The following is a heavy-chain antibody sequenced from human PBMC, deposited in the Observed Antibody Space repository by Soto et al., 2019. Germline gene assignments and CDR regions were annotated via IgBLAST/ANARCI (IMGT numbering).Heavy chain of an antibody. CDR3: ARFSGTGLDY. CDR1: GFTFSTYS. Sequence: EVQLVESGGGLVKPGGSLRLSCAASGFTFSTYSMNWVRQAPGNGLEWVSSTSSSSSYIYYADSVKGRFTISRDNAKNSLYLQMNSLRAEDTAVYYCARFSGTGLDYWGQGTLVTVSS. CDR2: TSSSSSYI. D-gene: IGHD3-9*01. J-gene: IGHJ4*02. V-gene: IGHV3-21*01.